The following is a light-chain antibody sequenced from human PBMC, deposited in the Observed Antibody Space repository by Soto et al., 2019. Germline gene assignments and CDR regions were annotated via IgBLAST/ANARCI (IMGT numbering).Light chain of an antibody. J-gene: IGKJ4*02. V-gene: IGKV1-33*01. Sequence: DIQMTQSPSSLSASVGDRVTITCQASQDISNYLNWYQQKPGKAPKLLSYDASNLETGVPSRFSGGGSGTDFTFTISSLQPEDIATYYCQQYDNLPLTFGGGTNVDIK. CDR1: QDISNY. CDR3: QQYDNLPLT. CDR2: DAS.